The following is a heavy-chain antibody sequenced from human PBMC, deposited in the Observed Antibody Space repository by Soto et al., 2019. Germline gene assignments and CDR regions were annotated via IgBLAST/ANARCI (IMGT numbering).Heavy chain of an antibody. CDR1: GGSISSGGYY. CDR3: ARSSPGGNTGDY. V-gene: IGHV4-31*03. Sequence: SETLSLTCTVSGGSISSGGYYWSWIRQHPGKGLEWIGYIYYSGSTYYNPSLKSRVTISVDTSKNQFSLKLSSVTAADTAVYYCARSSPGGNTGDYWGQGTLVTVSS. CDR2: IYYSGST. J-gene: IGHJ4*02. D-gene: IGHD5-18*01.